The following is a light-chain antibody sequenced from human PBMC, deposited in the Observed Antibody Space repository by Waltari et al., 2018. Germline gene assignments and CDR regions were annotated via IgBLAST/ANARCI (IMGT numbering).Light chain of an antibody. J-gene: IGLJ3*02. CDR2: VNSDGSH. CDR1: SGHSSNV. V-gene: IGLV4-69*01. Sequence: QLILTQSPSASASLGASVKLTCTLSSGHSSNVIAWLQQQPEKGPRFLMKVNSDGSHRKGDEIPDGFSGSSSGAERYLSISSLQSEDEADYFCQTGGHGTWVFGGGIKLTVL. CDR3: QTGGHGTWV.